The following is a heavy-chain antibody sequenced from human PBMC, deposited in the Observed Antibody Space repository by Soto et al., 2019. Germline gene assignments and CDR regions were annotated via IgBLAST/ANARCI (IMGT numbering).Heavy chain of an antibody. CDR2: ISGSGGST. CDR1: GFTFSSYD. V-gene: IGHV3-23*01. CDR3: AKDFRALGYCSGGSCYSDY. D-gene: IGHD2-15*01. J-gene: IGHJ4*02. Sequence: EVQLLESGGGLVQPGGSLRLSCAASGFTFSSYDMSWVRQAPGKGLEWVSAISGSGGSTYYADSVKGRFTISRDNSKNTLYLQMNSLRAEDTAVYYCAKDFRALGYCSGGSCYSDYWGQGTLVTVSS.